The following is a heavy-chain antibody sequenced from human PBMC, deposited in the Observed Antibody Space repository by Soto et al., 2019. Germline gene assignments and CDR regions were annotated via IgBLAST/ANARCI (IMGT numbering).Heavy chain of an antibody. CDR1: GFSFSTYW. V-gene: IGHV3-7*03. Sequence: EVQLVESGGGLVQPGGSLRLSCAASGFSFSTYWMSWVRQVPGTGLEWVANIKADGSETYYVDSVRGRFTISRDNAKTSLYLQMNSLRAEDTAVYYCARLDPDGGILTGYPGYFDYWGQGTLVTVSS. CDR3: ARLDPDGGILTGYPGYFDY. D-gene: IGHD3-9*01. J-gene: IGHJ4*02. CDR2: IKADGSET.